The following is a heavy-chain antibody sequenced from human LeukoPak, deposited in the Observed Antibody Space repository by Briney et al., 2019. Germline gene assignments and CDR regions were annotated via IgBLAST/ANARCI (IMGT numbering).Heavy chain of an antibody. CDR2: IYTSGST. V-gene: IGHV4-4*07. CDR1: GGSISSYY. J-gene: IGHJ6*02. Sequence: NPSETPSLTCTVSGGSISSYYWSWIRQPAGKGLEWIGRIYTSGSTNYDPSLKSRVTMSVDTSKNQFSLKLSSVTAADTAVYYCARDRGYSSGWSWNYYYGMDVWGQGTTVTVSS. D-gene: IGHD6-19*01. CDR3: ARDRGYSSGWSWNYYYGMDV.